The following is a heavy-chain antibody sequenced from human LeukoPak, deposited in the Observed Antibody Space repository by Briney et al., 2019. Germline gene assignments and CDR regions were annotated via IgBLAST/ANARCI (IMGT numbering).Heavy chain of an antibody. CDR3: ARVTGSHWFDP. J-gene: IGHJ5*02. CDR1: GFTVSSNY. CDR2: IYSGGST. V-gene: IGHV3-66*01. D-gene: IGHD3-9*01. Sequence: GGSLRLSCAASGFTVSSNYMSWVRQAPGKGLEWVSVIYSGGSTYYADSVKGRFTISRDNSKNTLYLQMNSLRAEDTAVYYCARVTGSHWFDPWGQGTLVTVSS.